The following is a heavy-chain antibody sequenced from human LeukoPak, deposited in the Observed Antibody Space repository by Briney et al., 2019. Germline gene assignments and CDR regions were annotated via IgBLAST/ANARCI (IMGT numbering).Heavy chain of an antibody. Sequence: SETLSLTCTVSGGSISSSSYYWGWIRQPPGKGLEWIGSIYYSGSTYYNPSLKSRVTISADTSKNQFSLKLTSVTAADTAVYYCARRPRAGWFDPWGQGTLVTVSS. CDR1: GGSISSSSYY. CDR3: ARRPRAGWFDP. V-gene: IGHV4-39*01. J-gene: IGHJ5*02. CDR2: IYYSGST.